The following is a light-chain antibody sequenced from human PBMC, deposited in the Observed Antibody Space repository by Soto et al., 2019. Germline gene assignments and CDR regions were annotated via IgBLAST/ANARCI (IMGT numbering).Light chain of an antibody. Sequence: EIVLTQSPGTLSLSPGERATFSCRASQSVSSSYLAWYQQKPGQAPRLLIYGASSRATGIPDRFSGSGSGTDFTLTISRLEPEDFAVYYCQQYGSSPMWTFGQGTKVEIK. CDR3: QQYGSSPMWT. CDR2: GAS. CDR1: QSVSSSY. J-gene: IGKJ1*01. V-gene: IGKV3-20*01.